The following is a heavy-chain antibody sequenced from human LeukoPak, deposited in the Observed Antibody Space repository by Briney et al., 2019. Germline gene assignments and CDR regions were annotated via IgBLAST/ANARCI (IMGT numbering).Heavy chain of an antibody. CDR3: ARDRDYYYDSSGYYAYAFYI. Sequence: PGRSLRLSCAASGFTFSSYAMHWVRQAPGKGLEWVAVISYDGSNKYYADSVKGRFTISRDNSKNTLYLQMNSLRAEDTAVYYCARDRDYYYDSSGYYAYAFYIWGLVTIVTFSS. D-gene: IGHD3-22*01. CDR2: ISYDGSNK. J-gene: IGHJ3*02. V-gene: IGHV3-30*01. CDR1: GFTFSSYA.